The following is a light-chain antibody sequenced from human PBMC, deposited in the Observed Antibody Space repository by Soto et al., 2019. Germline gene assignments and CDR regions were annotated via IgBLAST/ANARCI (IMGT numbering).Light chain of an antibody. CDR3: QKYNNAPRT. CDR1: QGISNY. V-gene: IGKV1-27*01. Sequence: DIQMTQSPSSLSAPVGDTVTITCRASQGISNYLAWYQQKPGQVPNLLIYAASTLQSGVPSRFSGSGSGTEFTLTISSLRPEDVATYYCQKYNNAPRTFGQGTKVEI. CDR2: AAS. J-gene: IGKJ1*01.